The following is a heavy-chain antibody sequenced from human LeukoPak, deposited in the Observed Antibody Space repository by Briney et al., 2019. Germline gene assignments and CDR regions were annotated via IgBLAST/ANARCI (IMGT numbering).Heavy chain of an antibody. D-gene: IGHD6-6*01. CDR2: IWYDGSNK. V-gene: IGHV3-33*06. CDR1: GFTFSSYG. Sequence: GGSLRLSCAASGFTFSSYGMHWVRRAPGKGLEWVAVIWYDGSNKYYADSVKGRFTISRDNSKNTLYLQMNSLRAEDTTVYYCAKWGSSSPTDAFDIWGQGTMVTVSS. J-gene: IGHJ3*02. CDR3: AKWGSSSPTDAFDI.